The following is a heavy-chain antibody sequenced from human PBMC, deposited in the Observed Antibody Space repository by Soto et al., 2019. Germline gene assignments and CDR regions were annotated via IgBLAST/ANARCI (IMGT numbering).Heavy chain of an antibody. CDR2: IYYSGNT. CDR3: ASIAAPGTTHFDF. J-gene: IGHJ4*02. Sequence: KTSETLSLTCTVSGGSIGSSIYYWGWIRQSPGKGLEWIGNIYYSGNTFYNPSLQSRVAISVDTSKNQFYLHLSSVTAADTAIFYCASIAAPGTTHFDFWGQGTLVTVSS. V-gene: IGHV4-39*01. CDR1: GGSIGSSIYY. D-gene: IGHD6-13*01.